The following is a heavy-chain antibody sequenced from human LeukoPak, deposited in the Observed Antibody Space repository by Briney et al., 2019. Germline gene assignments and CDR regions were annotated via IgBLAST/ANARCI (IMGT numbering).Heavy chain of an antibody. D-gene: IGHD3-22*01. V-gene: IGHV3-21*01. J-gene: IGHJ4*02. Sequence: GGSLRLSCAASGFTFSSYSMNWVRQAPGKGLEWVSSISSSSSYIYYADSVKGRFTISRDNAKNPLYLQMNSLRAEDTAVYYCARDLGSGVVVVTFDYWGQGTLVTVSS. CDR2: ISSSSSYI. CDR3: ARDLGSGVVVVTFDY. CDR1: GFTFSSYS.